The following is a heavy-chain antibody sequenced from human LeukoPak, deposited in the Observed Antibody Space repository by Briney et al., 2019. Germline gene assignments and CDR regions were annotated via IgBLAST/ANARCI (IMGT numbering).Heavy chain of an antibody. V-gene: IGHV3-23*01. CDR3: APPHGDYRE. CDR1: GLTLSSYA. CDR2: LSGSGDST. J-gene: IGHJ4*02. D-gene: IGHD4-17*01. Sequence: GGSLRLSCAVSGLTLSSYAMSWVRQAPGKGLECVSALSGSGDSTYYAASVKGRFTISRDNSKNTMYLQRNSRRAEDTAVYYCAPPHGDYREWGQGTLVTVSS.